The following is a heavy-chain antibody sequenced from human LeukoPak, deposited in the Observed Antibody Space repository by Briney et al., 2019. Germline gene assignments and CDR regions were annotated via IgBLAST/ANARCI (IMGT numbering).Heavy chain of an antibody. CDR3: ARDMVRGVLSPNWFDP. CDR1: GFTFSSYS. D-gene: IGHD3-10*01. V-gene: IGHV3-21*01. CDR2: ISSSSSYI. J-gene: IGHJ5*02. Sequence: GGSLRLSCAASGFTFSSYSMNWVRQAPGKGLEWVSSISSSSSYIYYADSVKGRFIISRDNAKNSLYLQMNSLRAEDTAVYYCARDMVRGVLSPNWFDPWGQGTLVTVSS.